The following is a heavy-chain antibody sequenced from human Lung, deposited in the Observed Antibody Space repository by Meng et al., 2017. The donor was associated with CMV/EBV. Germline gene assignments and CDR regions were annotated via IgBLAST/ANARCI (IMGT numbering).Heavy chain of an antibody. V-gene: IGHV3-43*01. CDR3: ARGYDSSGYLDY. CDR2: ISWDGGST. CDR1: GFTFDDYT. J-gene: IGHJ4*02. D-gene: IGHD3-22*01. Sequence: EVQLGESGGVVVQPGGSLRLSCVASGFTFDDYTMHWVRQPPGKGLEWVSLISWDGGSTYYADSVEGRFTISRDNMKNSLYLQMNTLTSEDTALYYCARGYDSSGYLDYWGQGTLVTVSS.